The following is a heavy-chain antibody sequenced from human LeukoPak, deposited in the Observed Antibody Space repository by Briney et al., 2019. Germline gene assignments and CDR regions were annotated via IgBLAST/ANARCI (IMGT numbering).Heavy chain of an antibody. Sequence: LSLTCTVSGGSISGSSYYWSWLRQPAGKGLEWIGRIYTSGSTNYNPSLESRVTISLDASKNQFSLKMNSVTAADTAVYYCARDRGYCDGGSCYLYDSWGQGTLVTVSS. CDR2: IYTSGST. CDR3: ARDRGYCDGGSCYLYDS. J-gene: IGHJ5*01. CDR1: GGSISGSSYY. D-gene: IGHD2-15*01. V-gene: IGHV4-61*02.